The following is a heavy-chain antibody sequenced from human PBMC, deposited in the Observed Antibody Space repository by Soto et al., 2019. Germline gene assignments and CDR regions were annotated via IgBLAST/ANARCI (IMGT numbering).Heavy chain of an antibody. V-gene: IGHV1-69*05. J-gene: IGHJ4*02. D-gene: IGHD5-18*01. Sequence: QVQLVQSGAEVKKPESSVKVSCKAPGGTFSTYAISWVRQAPGQGLEWMGGIVPMFGTANYAQRFQDRVTIPSDESTNTFYMTLSSLRSEDTAVDFCASGIQLSLRRINNGYSGWGQGTLVTVSS. CDR2: IVPMFGTA. CDR1: GGTFSTYA. CDR3: ASGIQLSLRRINNGYSG.